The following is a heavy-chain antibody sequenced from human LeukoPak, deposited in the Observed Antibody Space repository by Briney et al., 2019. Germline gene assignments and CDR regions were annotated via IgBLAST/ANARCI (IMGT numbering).Heavy chain of an antibody. V-gene: IGHV1-2*02. CDR3: ARAYVIVVPRYYFDY. D-gene: IGHD2-21*01. Sequence: ASVKVSCKASGYSFNVNYMHWVRQAPGQGLEWMGWMNPNTGVTNFAQKFQGRDTMTRDTSTSTVYMELSSLRSEDTAVYYCARAYVIVVPRYYFDYWGQGTLVTVSS. CDR1: GYSFNVNY. J-gene: IGHJ4*02. CDR2: MNPNTGVT.